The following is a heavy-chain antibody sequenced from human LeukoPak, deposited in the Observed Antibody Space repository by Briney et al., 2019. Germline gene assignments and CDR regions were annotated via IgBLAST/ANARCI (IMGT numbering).Heavy chain of an antibody. CDR1: GFTFSSYW. D-gene: IGHD3-10*01. CDR2: IKQDGSEK. Sequence: GGSLRLSCAASGFTFSSYWMSWVRQAPGKRLEWVANIKQDGSEKYYVDSVKGRFTISRDNTKNSLFLQLNSLRAEDTAVYYCVRDRGWFHFDLWGQGTLVTVSS. CDR3: VRDRGWFHFDL. V-gene: IGHV3-7*01. J-gene: IGHJ4*02.